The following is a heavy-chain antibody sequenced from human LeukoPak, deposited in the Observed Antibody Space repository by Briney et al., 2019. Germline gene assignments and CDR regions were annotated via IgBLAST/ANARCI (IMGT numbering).Heavy chain of an antibody. CDR2: INHSGST. V-gene: IGHV4-34*01. D-gene: IGHD6-6*01. Sequence: SETLSLTCAIYGGSLSGYYWSWIRQPPGKGLEWIGEINHSGSTNYNPSLKSRVTISVDTSKNQFSLKLSSVTAADTAVYYCARGYGYSSSSGPHDYWGQGTLVTVSS. CDR3: ARGYGYSSSSGPHDY. CDR1: GGSLSGYY. J-gene: IGHJ4*02.